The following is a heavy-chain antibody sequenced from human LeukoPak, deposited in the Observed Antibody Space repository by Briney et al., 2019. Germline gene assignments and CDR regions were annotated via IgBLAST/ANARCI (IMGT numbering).Heavy chain of an antibody. J-gene: IGHJ4*02. D-gene: IGHD6-6*01. V-gene: IGHV4-39*01. CDR3: ARHGGYSSSWPTVDY. CDR1: GGAISNNSYY. Sequence: KPSETLSLTCTVSGGAISNNSYYWGWIRQSPGKGLEWIGSVYYIGTTYYNPSLKSRVAISVDTSKNQFSLKLSSVTAADTAVYYCARHGGYSSSWPTVDYWGQGTLVTVSS. CDR2: VYYIGTT.